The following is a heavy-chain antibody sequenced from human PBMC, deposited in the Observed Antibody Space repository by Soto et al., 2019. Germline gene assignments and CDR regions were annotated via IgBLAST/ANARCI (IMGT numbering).Heavy chain of an antibody. CDR2: ISGSGGST. CDR3: QAGGISYYPLAS. Sequence: EVQLLESGGGLVQPGGSLRLSCAASGFTFSSYAMRWVRQAPGKGLEWVSAISGSGGSTYYADSVKGRFTISRDNSKNTLYLQINRLRAEDTAVYYFQAGGISYYPLASWGQGPLVTVSS. J-gene: IGHJ5*02. CDR1: GFTFSSYA. V-gene: IGHV3-23*01. D-gene: IGHD1-26*01.